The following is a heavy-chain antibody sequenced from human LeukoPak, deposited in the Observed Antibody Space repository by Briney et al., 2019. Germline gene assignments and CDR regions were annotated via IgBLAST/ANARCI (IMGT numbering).Heavy chain of an antibody. CDR3: ARDPYSSSWSYGMDV. J-gene: IGHJ6*02. D-gene: IGHD6-13*01. V-gene: IGHV3-7*05. Sequence: PGGAPRLSRTTSRFTLRRFLMRWGRPTPDKRVGGGGNIKQDGSEKVYVDSVKGRFTISRDNAKSSLYLQMSGLRAEDTAVYYCARDPYSSSWSYGMDVWGQGTTVTVSS. CDR2: IKQDGSEK. CDR1: RFTLRRFL.